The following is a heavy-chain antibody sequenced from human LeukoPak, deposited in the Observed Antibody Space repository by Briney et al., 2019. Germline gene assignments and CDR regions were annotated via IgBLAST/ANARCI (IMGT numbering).Heavy chain of an antibody. CDR3: ARGAGWYDY. CDR2: IHYTGRT. Sequence: PSETLSLTCTVSGGSISSYYWSWIRQPPGEGLEWIAYIHYTGRTNCNPSLKGRVTISVDTSNSQFSLNLNSVTAADTAVYYCARGAGWYDYWGQGTLVTVSS. D-gene: IGHD6-19*01. V-gene: IGHV4-59*01. CDR1: GGSISSYY. J-gene: IGHJ4*02.